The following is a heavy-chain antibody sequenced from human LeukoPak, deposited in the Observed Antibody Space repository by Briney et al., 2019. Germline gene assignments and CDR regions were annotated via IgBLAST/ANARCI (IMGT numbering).Heavy chain of an antibody. CDR1: GGSFGGYY. J-gene: IGHJ5*02. CDR3: ARAYGSGSGLDP. V-gene: IGHV4-34*01. CDR2: INHSGST. Sequence: ASETQSLTCAVYGGSFGGYYWTWIRQPPGKGLEWIGLINHSGSTSYNPSLKSRVTISVDTSKNQFSLMLSSVAAADTAVYYCARAYGSGSGLDPWGQGTLVTVSS. D-gene: IGHD3-10*01.